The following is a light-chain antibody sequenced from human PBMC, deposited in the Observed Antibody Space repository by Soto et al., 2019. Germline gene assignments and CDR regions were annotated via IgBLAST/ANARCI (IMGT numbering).Light chain of an antibody. V-gene: IGKV1-5*03. Sequence: DIQMTQSPSTLSASVGDRVTITCRASQSISTWLAWDQHKPGKAPKLLIYQASSLEGGVPSRFSGSGSGTEFTLTISSLQPDDFATYYCQQYITYSRTFGQGTKVETK. CDR3: QQYITYSRT. J-gene: IGKJ2*02. CDR1: QSISTW. CDR2: QAS.